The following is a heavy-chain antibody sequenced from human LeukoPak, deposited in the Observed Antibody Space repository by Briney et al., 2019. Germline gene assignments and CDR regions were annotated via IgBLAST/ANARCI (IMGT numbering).Heavy chain of an antibody. D-gene: IGHD3-3*01. V-gene: IGHV3-15*01. CDR2: IKSKTDGGTT. CDR1: GFTFSNAW. CDR3: ARASPTIFGADYMDV. J-gene: IGHJ6*03. Sequence: GGSLRLSCAASGFTFSNAWMSWVRQAPGKGLEWVGRIKSKTDGGTTDYAAPVKGRFTISRDNSKNTLYLQMNSLRAEDTAVYYCARASPTIFGADYMDVWGKGTTVIVSS.